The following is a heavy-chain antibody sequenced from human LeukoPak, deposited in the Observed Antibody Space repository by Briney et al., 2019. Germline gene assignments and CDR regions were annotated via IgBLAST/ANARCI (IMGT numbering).Heavy chain of an antibody. V-gene: IGHV3-30*02. D-gene: IGHD1-1*01. CDR3: AKDQYKSSYYMDV. CDR2: IRYDGSNK. CDR1: GFTFSSYG. J-gene: IGHJ6*03. Sequence: QTGGSLRLSCAASGFTFSSYGMHWVRQAPGKGLEWVAFIRYDGSNKYYADSVKGRFTISRDNSKNTLYLQMNSLRAEDTAVYYCAKDQYKSSYYMDVWGKGTTVTVSS.